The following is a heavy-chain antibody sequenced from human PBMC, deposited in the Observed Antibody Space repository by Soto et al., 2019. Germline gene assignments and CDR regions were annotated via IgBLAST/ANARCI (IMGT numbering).Heavy chain of an antibody. V-gene: IGHV3-33*01. CDR2: IWYDGSNK. Sequence: QVQLVESGGGVVQPGRSLRLSCAASGFTFSSYGMHWVRQAPGKGLEWVAVIWYDGSNKYYADSVKGRFTISRDNSKNTLYLQMNSLRAEDTAVYYCARYGDPYTGFDYWGQGTLVTVSS. J-gene: IGHJ4*02. D-gene: IGHD4-17*01. CDR1: GFTFSSYG. CDR3: ARYGDPYTGFDY.